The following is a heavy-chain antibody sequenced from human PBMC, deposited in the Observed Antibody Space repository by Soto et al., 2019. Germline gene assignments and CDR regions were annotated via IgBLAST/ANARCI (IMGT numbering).Heavy chain of an antibody. CDR2: IYHSGST. J-gene: IGHJ4*02. D-gene: IGHD3-9*01. Sequence: PSETLSLTCAVSGGSISSSNWWSWVRQPPGKGLEWIGEIYHSGSTNYNPSLKSRVTISVDKSKNQFSLKLSSVTAADTAVYYCARGPHYYDILTGYQVNPSPFDYWGQGTLVTVSS. CDR3: ARGPHYYDILTGYQVNPSPFDY. CDR1: GGSISSSNW. V-gene: IGHV4-4*02.